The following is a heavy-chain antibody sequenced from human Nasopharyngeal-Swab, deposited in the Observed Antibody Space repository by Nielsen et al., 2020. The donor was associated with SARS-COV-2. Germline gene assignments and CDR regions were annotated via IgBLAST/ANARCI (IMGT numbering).Heavy chain of an antibody. V-gene: IGHV3-48*03. D-gene: IGHD3-10*01. J-gene: IGHJ4*02. Sequence: GESLKISCAASGFTFSSYAMSWVRQAPGKGLEWVSYISSSGSTIYYADSVKGRFTISRDNAKNSLYLQMNSLRAEDTAVYYCARGPLYGSGSYHYWGQGTLVTVSS. CDR1: GFTFSSYA. CDR3: ARGPLYGSGSYHY. CDR2: ISSSGSTI.